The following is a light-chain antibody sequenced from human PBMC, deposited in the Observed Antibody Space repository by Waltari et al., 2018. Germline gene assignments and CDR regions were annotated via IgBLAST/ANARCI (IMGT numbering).Light chain of an antibody. CDR3: QHRHNWPPTFT. V-gene: IGKV3-11*01. CDR1: QSVRNY. J-gene: IGKJ2*01. CDR2: DAS. Sequence: EIVLTQSPATLSLSPVDRATLSLRASQSVRNYLAWYRQKPGQAPRLLIYDASERAPGIPARFSGSGSGTDFTLTISSLEPDDFAVYYCQHRHNWPPTFTFGQGTKLEVK.